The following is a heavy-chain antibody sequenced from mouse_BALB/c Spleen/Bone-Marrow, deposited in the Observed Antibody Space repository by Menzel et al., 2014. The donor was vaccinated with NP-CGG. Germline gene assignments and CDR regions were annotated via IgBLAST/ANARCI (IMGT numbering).Heavy chain of an antibody. J-gene: IGHJ3*01. CDR3: TRSGPGFAY. V-gene: IGHV1S81*02. Sequence: VKLVDSGAELVKPGAPVKLSCKASGYTFTNYFMYWVKQRPGQGLEWIGEINPNNGGTNFNENFKSKATLTLDKSSSTAYMQLSSLTSEDSAVYYCTRSGPGFAYWGHGTLVTVSA. CDR2: INPNNGGT. CDR1: GYTFTNYF.